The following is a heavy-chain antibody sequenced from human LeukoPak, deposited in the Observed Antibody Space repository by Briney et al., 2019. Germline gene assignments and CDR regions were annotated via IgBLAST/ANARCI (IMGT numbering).Heavy chain of an antibody. D-gene: IGHD6-6*01. J-gene: IGHJ5*02. V-gene: IGHV3-49*04. Sequence: GGSLRLSCTVSGFTFGDYSMSWVRQAPGKGLEWVGFIRSKAYGGTTEYAASVKGRFTISRDDSKSIAYLQMNSLKTEDTAVYYCTRDRPPIAARPSWFDPWGQGTLVTVSS. CDR2: IRSKAYGGTT. CDR3: TRDRPPIAARPSWFDP. CDR1: GFTFGDYS.